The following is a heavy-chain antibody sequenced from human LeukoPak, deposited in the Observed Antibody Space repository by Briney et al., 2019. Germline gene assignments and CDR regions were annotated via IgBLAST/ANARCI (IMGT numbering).Heavy chain of an antibody. CDR1: GFTFSTYA. D-gene: IGHD2-21*02. CDR3: AKDFVVVPGNVNYFDY. Sequence: PGGSLRLSCAASGFTFSTYAMSWVRQAPGKGPEWVSAISGSGDNTYYADSVKGRFTVSRDNSKNTLYVQMKSLRAEDTAVYYCAKDFVVVPGNVNYFDYWGQGTLVTVSS. J-gene: IGHJ4*02. CDR2: ISGSGDNT. V-gene: IGHV3-23*01.